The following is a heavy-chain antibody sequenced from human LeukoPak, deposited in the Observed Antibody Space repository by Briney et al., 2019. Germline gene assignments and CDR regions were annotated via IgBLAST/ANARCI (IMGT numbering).Heavy chain of an antibody. Sequence: GGSLRLSCAASGFTFSSYGMSWVRQAPGKGLEWVSAISGSGGSTYYADSVKGRFTISRDNSKNTLYLQMNSLRAGDTAVYYCARVWYSGSYPVDYWGQGTLITVSS. D-gene: IGHD1-26*01. CDR3: ARVWYSGSYPVDY. CDR2: ISGSGGST. V-gene: IGHV3-23*01. CDR1: GFTFSSYG. J-gene: IGHJ4*02.